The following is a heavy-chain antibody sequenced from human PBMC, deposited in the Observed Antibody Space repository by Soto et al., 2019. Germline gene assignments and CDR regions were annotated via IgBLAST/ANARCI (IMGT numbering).Heavy chain of an antibody. CDR3: ARDYGDYGLVFDI. J-gene: IGHJ3*02. Sequence: EVQLVQSGGDLVQPGGSLRLSCAASGLSVSGDYMTWVRQAPGKGLEWVSMTYSGGPTDYADSVKGRFTISVDKSKNTLHLQMHSLRVDDTAVYYCARDYGDYGLVFDIWGQGTMVTVSS. CDR2: TYSGGPT. D-gene: IGHD4-17*01. V-gene: IGHV3-53*01. CDR1: GLSVSGDY.